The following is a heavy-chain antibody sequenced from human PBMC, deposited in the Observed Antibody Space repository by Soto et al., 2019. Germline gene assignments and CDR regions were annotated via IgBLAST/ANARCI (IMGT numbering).Heavy chain of an antibody. Sequence: QVQLQESGPGLVKPSETLSLTCTVSGGSVSSGSYYWSWIRQPPGKGLEWIGYIYYSGSTNYNPPLQSRVTRSVDTSKHQFSLKLSSVTAADTAVYYCARGPDSSGYFDYWGQGTLVTVSS. CDR2: IYYSGST. V-gene: IGHV4-61*01. CDR1: GGSVSSGSYY. J-gene: IGHJ4*02. D-gene: IGHD3-22*01. CDR3: ARGPDSSGYFDY.